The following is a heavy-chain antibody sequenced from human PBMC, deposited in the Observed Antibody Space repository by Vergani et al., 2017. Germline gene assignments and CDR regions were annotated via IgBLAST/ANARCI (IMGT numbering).Heavy chain of an antibody. D-gene: IGHD6-19*01. J-gene: IGHJ4*02. CDR1: GGTFSSYT. V-gene: IGHV1-69*02. CDR2: IIPILGIA. CDR3: AKTSVAGTDYFDY. Sequence: QVQLVQSGAEVKKPGSSVKVSCKASGGTFSSYTISWVRQAPGQGLEWMGRIIPILGIANYAQKFQGRVTITADKSTSTAYMELSSLRSEDTAVYYCAKTSVAGTDYFDYWGQGTLVTVSS.